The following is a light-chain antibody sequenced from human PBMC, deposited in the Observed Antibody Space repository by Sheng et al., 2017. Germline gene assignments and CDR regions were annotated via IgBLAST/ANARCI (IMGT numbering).Light chain of an antibody. V-gene: IGKV1-NL1*01. CDR2: AAS. CDR3: LQYYTSPRS. J-gene: IGKJ1*01. Sequence: DIQMTQSPSSLSASVGDRVTVTCRASQNISSYLNWYQQKSGKAPKLLVYAASILESGVPSRFRGSVSGTEYTLTISSLQPEDFTTYYCLQYYTSPRSFGPGTKVEIK. CDR1: QNISSY.